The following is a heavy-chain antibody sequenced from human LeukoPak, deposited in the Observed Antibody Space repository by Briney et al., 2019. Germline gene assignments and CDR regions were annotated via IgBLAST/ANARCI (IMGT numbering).Heavy chain of an antibody. V-gene: IGHV4-39*01. CDR1: GGSISSSSYY. Sequence: SETLPLTCTVSGGSISSSSYYWGWIRQPPGKGLEWIGSIYYSGSTYYNPSLKSRATISVDTSKNQFSLKLSSVTAADTAVYYCARHGGVAYYDILTGYGARGYFDYWGQGTLVTVSS. J-gene: IGHJ4*02. CDR2: IYYSGST. CDR3: ARHGGVAYYDILTGYGARGYFDY. D-gene: IGHD3-9*01.